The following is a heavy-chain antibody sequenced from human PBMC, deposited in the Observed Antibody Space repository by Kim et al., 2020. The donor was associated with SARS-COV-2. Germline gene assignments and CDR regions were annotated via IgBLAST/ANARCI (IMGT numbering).Heavy chain of an antibody. D-gene: IGHD1-26*01. V-gene: IGHV3-33*01. CDR2: IWYDGSNK. J-gene: IGHJ4*02. CDR3: ARDLGSYFSAVDY. Sequence: GGSLRLSCAASGFTFSSYGMHWVRQAPGKGLEWVAVIWYDGSNKYYADSVKGRFTISRDNSKNTLYLQMNSLRAEDTAVYYCARDLGSYFSAVDYWGQGTLVTVSS. CDR1: GFTFSSYG.